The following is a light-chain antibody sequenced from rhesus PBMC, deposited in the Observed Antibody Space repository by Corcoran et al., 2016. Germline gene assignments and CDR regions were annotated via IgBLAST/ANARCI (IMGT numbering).Light chain of an antibody. CDR2: EVS. Sequence: QAALTQSPSVSGSPGQSATFSCTGTSSDIGGYNRVSWYQQYPGKAPQLMIYEVSKRPSGVSDRFSGAKSGNTASLTISGLQAEDEADYYCSSYASSSAYIFGAGTRLTVL. V-gene: IGLV2-13*02. CDR3: SSYASSSAYI. J-gene: IGLJ1*01. CDR1: SSDIGGYNR.